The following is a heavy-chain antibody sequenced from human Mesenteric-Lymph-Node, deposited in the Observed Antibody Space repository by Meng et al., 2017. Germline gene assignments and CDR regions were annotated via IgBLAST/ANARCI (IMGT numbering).Heavy chain of an antibody. CDR3: ARSYGVPNHTFDI. Sequence: ASVKVSCKASGYTFTGYYMHWVRQAPGQGLEWMGWINPNSGGTNYAQKFQGRVTMTRDTSISTAYMELSRLRSDDTAVYYCARSYGVPNHTFDIWGQGKMVTVSS. V-gene: IGHV1-2*02. D-gene: IGHD1-1*01. J-gene: IGHJ3*02. CDR1: GYTFTGYY. CDR2: INPNSGGT.